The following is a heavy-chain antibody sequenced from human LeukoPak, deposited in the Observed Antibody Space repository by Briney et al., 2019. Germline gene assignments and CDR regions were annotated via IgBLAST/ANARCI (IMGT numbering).Heavy chain of an antibody. J-gene: IGHJ1*01. CDR3: ARDSSSPRVKYFQH. Sequence: SETLSLTCTISGASISSFYWSWIRQPPGKGLEWIGSINYSGSTNYNPSLKSRVTISVDTSKNQFSLKLSSVTAADTAVYYCARDSSSPRVKYFQHWGQGTLVTVSS. V-gene: IGHV4-59*12. CDR2: INYSGST. CDR1: GASISSFY. D-gene: IGHD6-6*01.